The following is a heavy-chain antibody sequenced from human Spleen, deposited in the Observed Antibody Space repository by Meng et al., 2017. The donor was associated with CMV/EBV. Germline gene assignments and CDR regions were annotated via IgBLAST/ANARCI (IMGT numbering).Heavy chain of an antibody. V-gene: IGHV4-34*01. Sequence: YGWSFGGYYWSWIRQPPGKGLEWIGEINHSGSTNYNPALKSRVTISVDTSKNQFSLKLSSVTAADTAVYYCASAPQGIAVAGTGAVDYWGQGTLVTVSS. CDR2: INHSGST. D-gene: IGHD6-19*01. CDR1: GWSFGGYY. CDR3: ASAPQGIAVAGTGAVDY. J-gene: IGHJ4*02.